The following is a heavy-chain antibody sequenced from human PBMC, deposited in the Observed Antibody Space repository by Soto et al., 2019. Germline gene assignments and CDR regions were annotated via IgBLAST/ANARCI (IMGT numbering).Heavy chain of an antibody. CDR3: ARDLGSRMDTAMVTGNWFDP. J-gene: IGHJ5*02. CDR2: IYYSGST. CDR1: GGSISSGGYY. D-gene: IGHD5-18*01. V-gene: IGHV4-31*03. Sequence: SETLSLTCTVSGGSISSGGYYWSWIRQHPGKGLEWIGYIYYSGSTYYNPSLKSRVTISVDTSKNQFSLKLSSVTAADTAVYYCARDLGSRMDTAMVTGNWFDPWGQGTLVTVSS.